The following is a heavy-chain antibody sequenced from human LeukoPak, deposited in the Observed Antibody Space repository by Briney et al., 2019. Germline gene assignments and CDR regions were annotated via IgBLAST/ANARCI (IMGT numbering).Heavy chain of an antibody. Sequence: ASVKVSCKASGYTFTGYYMHWVRQAPGQGLEWMGIINPSGGSTSYAQKFQGRVTMTRDTSTSTVYMELSSLRSEDTAVYHCARDRRLGVATYYYMDVWGKGTTVTVSS. CDR1: GYTFTGYY. CDR3: ARDRRLGVATYYYMDV. CDR2: INPSGGST. V-gene: IGHV1-46*01. D-gene: IGHD2-21*01. J-gene: IGHJ6*03.